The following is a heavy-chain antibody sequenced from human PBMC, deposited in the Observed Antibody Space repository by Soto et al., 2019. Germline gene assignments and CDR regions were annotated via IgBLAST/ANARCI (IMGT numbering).Heavy chain of an antibody. CDR1: GFTFSNAW. V-gene: IGHV3-15*01. Sequence: VSLRLSCAACGFTFSNAWMSWVRQAPGKGLEWVGRIKSKTDGWTTDYAAPVKGRFTISRDDSKNTLYLQMNSLKTEDTAVYYCTTRLYYYDSSGYSKIGFDIWGQGTMVTVSS. CDR2: IKSKTDGWTT. J-gene: IGHJ3*02. D-gene: IGHD3-22*01. CDR3: TTRLYYYDSSGYSKIGFDI.